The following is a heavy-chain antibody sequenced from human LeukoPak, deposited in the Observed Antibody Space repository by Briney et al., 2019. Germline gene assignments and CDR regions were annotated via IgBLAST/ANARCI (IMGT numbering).Heavy chain of an antibody. CDR3: TRVGDDYPY. CDR2: IKANSGDT. D-gene: IGHD5-24*01. J-gene: IGHJ4*02. V-gene: IGHV1-2*02. Sequence: ASVKVSCQASGYIFPAYYLHWVRQAPGQGLEWMGWIKANSGDTNYAQKFQGRVTMTRDTSISTVYMELSRLTSDDTAVYYCTRVGDDYPYWGQGTLVTVSS. CDR1: GYIFPAYY.